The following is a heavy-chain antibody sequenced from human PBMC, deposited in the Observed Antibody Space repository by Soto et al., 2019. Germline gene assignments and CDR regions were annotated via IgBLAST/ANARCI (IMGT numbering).Heavy chain of an antibody. CDR1: GFTFSSYD. J-gene: IGHJ3*02. Sequence: GRSLRLSCAASGFTFSSYDMHWIRQSTAKGLEWVSAIGTAGDTYYPGSVKGRFTISRENAKNSLYLQMNSLRAGDTAVYYCARAASYDILTGYYGRDAFDIWGQGTMVTVSS. V-gene: IGHV3-13*01. D-gene: IGHD3-9*01. CDR2: IGTAGDT. CDR3: ARAASYDILTGYYGRDAFDI.